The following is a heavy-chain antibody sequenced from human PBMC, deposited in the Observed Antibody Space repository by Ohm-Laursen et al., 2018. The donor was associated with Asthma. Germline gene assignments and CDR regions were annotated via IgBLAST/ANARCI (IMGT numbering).Heavy chain of an antibody. Sequence: SLRLSCAASGFTFRSYAMHWVRQAPGKGLEWVASISTASTFIYYGDSVRGRFTTSRDNARNLVFLQMDSLRDEDTALYYCARIGPEWELPGREYSLHHWGEGTLVTVSS. CDR3: ARIGPEWELPGREYSLHH. V-gene: IGHV3-21*01. D-gene: IGHD1-26*01. CDR1: GFTFRSYA. CDR2: ISTASTFI. J-gene: IGHJ1*01.